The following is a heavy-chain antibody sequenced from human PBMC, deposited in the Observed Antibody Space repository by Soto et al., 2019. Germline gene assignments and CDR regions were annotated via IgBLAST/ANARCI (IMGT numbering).Heavy chain of an antibody. CDR1: GFTFGDYA. J-gene: IGHJ5*02. D-gene: IGHD2-8*01. V-gene: IGHV3-49*04. Sequence: PGGSLRLSCTASGFTFGDYAMSWVRQAPGKGLEWVGFVGGKASGGTTGYAASVKGRFTISRDDSKSIAYLQMNSLKTEDTAVYYCTRSHCTHGVCYNWGSAAFDPWGQGTLVTVSS. CDR3: TRSHCTHGVCYNWGSAAFDP. CDR2: VGGKASGGTT.